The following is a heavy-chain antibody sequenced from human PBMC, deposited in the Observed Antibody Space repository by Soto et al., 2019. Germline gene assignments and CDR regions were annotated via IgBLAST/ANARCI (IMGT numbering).Heavy chain of an antibody. V-gene: IGHV1-46*01. D-gene: IGHD3-22*01. Sequence: GASVKVSCKASGYTFTSYYMHWVRQAPGQGLEWMGITNPSGGSTSYAQKFQGRVTMTRDTSTSTVYMELSSLRSEDTAVYYCARDDNYYDSSGYGYFDYWGQGTLVTVSS. CDR1: GYTFTSYY. CDR3: ARDDNYYDSSGYGYFDY. J-gene: IGHJ4*02. CDR2: TNPSGGST.